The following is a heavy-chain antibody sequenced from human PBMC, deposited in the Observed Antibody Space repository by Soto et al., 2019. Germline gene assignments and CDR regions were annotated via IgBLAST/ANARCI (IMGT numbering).Heavy chain of an antibody. CDR1: GGTFSSYA. V-gene: IGHV1-69*13. D-gene: IGHD3-10*01. Sequence: SVKVSCKASGGTFSSYAISWVRQAPGQGLEWMGGIIPIFGTANYAQKFQGRVTITADASTSTAYMELSSLRSDDTAVYYCARDLARGVIITASYNWFDPWGQGTLVTVSS. CDR2: IIPIFGTA. J-gene: IGHJ5*02. CDR3: ARDLARGVIITASYNWFDP.